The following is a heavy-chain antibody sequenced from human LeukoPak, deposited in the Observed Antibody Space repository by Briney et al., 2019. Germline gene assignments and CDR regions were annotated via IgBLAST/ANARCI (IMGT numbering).Heavy chain of an antibody. CDR2: IYYSGST. CDR1: GGSISSYY. D-gene: IGHD4-17*01. Sequence: SETLSLTCTVSGGSISSYYWSWIRQPPGKGLEWIGYIYYSGSTNYNPSLKSRVTISVDTSKNQFSLKLSSVTAADTAEYYCARWDYGLPKTFGSRVRNYWGQGTLVTVSS. J-gene: IGHJ4*02. CDR3: ARWDYGLPKTFGSRVRNY. V-gene: IGHV4-59*12.